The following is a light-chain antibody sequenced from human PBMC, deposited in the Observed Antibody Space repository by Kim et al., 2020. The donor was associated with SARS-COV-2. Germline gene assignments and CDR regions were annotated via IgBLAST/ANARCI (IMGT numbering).Light chain of an antibody. CDR2: GAS. CDR3: QQYGSSPRT. V-gene: IGKV3-20*01. J-gene: IGKJ1*01. Sequence: PGERATLSCRASQSVSSSYLAWYQQKPGQAPRLLIYGASSRATGSPDRFSGSGSGTDFTLTISRLEPEDFAVYYCQQYGSSPRTFGQGTKVEIK. CDR1: QSVSSSY.